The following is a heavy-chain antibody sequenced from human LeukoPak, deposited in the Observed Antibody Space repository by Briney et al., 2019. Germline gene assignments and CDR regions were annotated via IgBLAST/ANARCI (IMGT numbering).Heavy chain of an antibody. CDR2: IYTSGST. V-gene: IGHV4-4*07. CDR1: GGSISSYY. D-gene: IGHD2-2*01. Sequence: SETLSLTCTVSGGSISSYYWSWIRQPAGKGLEWIGRIYTSGSTNYNPSLKSRVTMSVDTSKNQVSLKLSSVTAADTAVYYCARFQSSSSWDYHYGLDVWGQGTTVTVSS. CDR3: ARFQSSSSWDYHYGLDV. J-gene: IGHJ6*02.